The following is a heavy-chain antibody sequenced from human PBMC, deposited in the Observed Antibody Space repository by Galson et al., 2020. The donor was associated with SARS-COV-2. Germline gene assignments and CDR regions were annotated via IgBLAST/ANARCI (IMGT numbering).Heavy chain of an antibody. J-gene: IGHJ4*02. CDR1: GYSFTSYW. CDR2: LDPSDSYT. V-gene: IGHV5-10-1*01. Sequence: ESLKISCKGSGYSFTSYWISWVRQMPGKGLEWMGRLDPSDSYTNYSPSFQGHVTISADKSISTAYLQWSSLKASDTAMYYCARLIDYSSYFDYWGQGTLVTVSS. D-gene: IGHD4-4*01. CDR3: ARLIDYSSYFDY.